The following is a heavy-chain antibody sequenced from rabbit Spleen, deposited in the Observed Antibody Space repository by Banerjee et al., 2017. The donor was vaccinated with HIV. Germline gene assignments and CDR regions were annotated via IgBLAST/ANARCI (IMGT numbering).Heavy chain of an antibody. J-gene: IGHJ6*01. Sequence: QSLEESGGGLVQPEGSLALTCKASGFSFSSSDYICWVRQAPGKGLEWISCIAGSSSGFTYSATWAKGRFTISKTSSTTVTLQMTSLTAADTATYFCARDTVSSFSSYGMDLWGPGTLVTVS. CDR2: IAGSSSGFT. CDR1: GFSFSSSDY. CDR3: ARDTVSSFSSYGMDL. D-gene: IGHD6-1*01. V-gene: IGHV1S40*01.